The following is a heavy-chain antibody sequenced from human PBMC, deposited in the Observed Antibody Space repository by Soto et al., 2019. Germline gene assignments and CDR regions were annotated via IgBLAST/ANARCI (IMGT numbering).Heavy chain of an antibody. V-gene: IGHV6-1*01. CDR3: ARKRYADAFDF. CDR1: GYSVSSNRGA. Sequence: RSQTLSLTCAISGYSVSSNRGAWNWIRRSPSRGLGCLGRTFYRSNWYNDYAVSVKGRIIIKPETSRNEFSLQLSSIPPDDTAVYYCARKRYADAFDFWDKGKMVTGS. J-gene: IGHJ3*01. CDR2: TFYRSNWYN. D-gene: IGHD5-18*01.